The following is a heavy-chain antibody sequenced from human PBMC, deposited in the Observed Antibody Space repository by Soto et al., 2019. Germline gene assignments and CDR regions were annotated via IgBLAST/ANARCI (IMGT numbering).Heavy chain of an antibody. CDR3: AKDYGSGSYGP. D-gene: IGHD3-10*01. J-gene: IGHJ5*02. CDR2: ISDNGGST. V-gene: IGHV3-23*01. Sequence: EVQLLESGGGLAQPGGSLRLSCAASGFTFSDHDMGWVRQAPGKGLEWVSSISDNGGSTYYADSVGGRFTISRDNSKNTLYLQMNSLRAEDTAVYYCAKDYGSGSYGPWGQGTLVTVSS. CDR1: GFTFSDHD.